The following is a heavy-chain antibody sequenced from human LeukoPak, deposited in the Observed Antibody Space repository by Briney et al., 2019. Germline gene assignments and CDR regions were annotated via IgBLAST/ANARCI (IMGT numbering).Heavy chain of an antibody. Sequence: PGGSLRLSCAASGFTFSSYAMSWVRQAPGKGLEWVSAISGSGGSTYYADSVKGRFTISRDNSKNTLYLQMNSLRAEDTAVYYCAKGLEEYQLLSPFDYWGQGTLVTVSS. CDR2: ISGSGGST. V-gene: IGHV3-23*01. D-gene: IGHD2-2*01. CDR3: AKGLEEYQLLSPFDY. J-gene: IGHJ4*02. CDR1: GFTFSSYA.